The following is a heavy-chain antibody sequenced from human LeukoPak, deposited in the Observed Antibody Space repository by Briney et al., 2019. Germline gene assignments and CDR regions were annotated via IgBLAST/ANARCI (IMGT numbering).Heavy chain of an antibody. V-gene: IGHV4-34*01. CDR1: GGSFSGYY. J-gene: IGHJ5*02. Sequence: PSETLSLTCAVYGGSFSGYYWSWIRQPPGKGLEWIGEINHSGSTNYNPSLKSRVTISVDPSKNQFSLKLSSVTAADTAVYYCAREADYDILTGSSWFDPWGQGTLVTVSS. D-gene: IGHD3-9*01. CDR2: INHSGST. CDR3: AREADYDILTGSSWFDP.